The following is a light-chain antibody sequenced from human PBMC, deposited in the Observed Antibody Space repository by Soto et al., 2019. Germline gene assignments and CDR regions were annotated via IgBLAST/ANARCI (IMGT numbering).Light chain of an antibody. V-gene: IGLV1-40*01. CDR1: SSNIGAGYD. Sequence: KRVTISCTGSSSNIGAGYDVHWYQQLPGTAPKLLIYGNSNRPSGVPDRFSGSKSGTSASLAITGLQAEDEADYYCQSYESSLSGYVFGTGTKVTVL. CDR2: GNS. J-gene: IGLJ1*01. CDR3: QSYESSLSGYV.